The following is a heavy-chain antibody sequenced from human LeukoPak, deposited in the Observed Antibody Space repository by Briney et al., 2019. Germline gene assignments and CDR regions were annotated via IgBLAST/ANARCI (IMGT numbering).Heavy chain of an antibody. V-gene: IGHV3-30*03. CDR2: ISYDGSNK. J-gene: IGHJ4*02. CDR1: GFTFSSYG. Sequence: GGSLRLSCAASGFTFSSYGMHWVRQAPGKGLEWVAVISYDGSNKYYADSVKGRFTISRDNSKNTLYLQMNSLRAEDTAVYYCARVSWLRNFDYWGQGALVTVSS. CDR3: ARVSWLRNFDY. D-gene: IGHD5-12*01.